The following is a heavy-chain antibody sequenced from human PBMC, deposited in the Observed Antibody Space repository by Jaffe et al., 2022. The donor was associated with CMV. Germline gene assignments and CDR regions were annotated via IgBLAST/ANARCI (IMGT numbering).Heavy chain of an antibody. J-gene: IGHJ6*03. V-gene: IGHV4-59*08. D-gene: IGHD5-18*01. CDR1: GGSISSYY. CDR2: IYYSGST. Sequence: QVQLQESGPGLVKPSETLSLTCTVSGGSISSYYWSWIRQPPGKGLEWIGYIYYSGSTNYNPSLKSRVTISVDTSKNQFSLKLSSVTAADTAVYYCARQGYSYGSLYYYYMDVWGKGTTVTVSS. CDR3: ARQGYSYGSLYYYYMDV.